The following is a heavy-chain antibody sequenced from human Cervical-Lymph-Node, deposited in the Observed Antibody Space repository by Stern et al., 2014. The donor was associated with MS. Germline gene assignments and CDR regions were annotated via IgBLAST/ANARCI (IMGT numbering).Heavy chain of an antibody. CDR1: GFTFSSYA. J-gene: IGHJ4*02. Sequence: VQLVESGGGVVQPGTSLRLSCTVSGFTFSSYAFHWVRQAPGKGLEWVAVISAVGGNKYYAESVKGRITISRDNSKHTMYVEMNSLRVEDSAVYYCARRPKGGAIDHWGQRTLVIVSS. D-gene: IGHD4/OR15-4a*01. CDR2: ISAVGGNK. V-gene: IGHV3-30-3*01. CDR3: ARRPKGGAIDH.